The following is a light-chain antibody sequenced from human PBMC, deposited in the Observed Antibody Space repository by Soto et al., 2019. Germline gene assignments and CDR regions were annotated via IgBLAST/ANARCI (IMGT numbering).Light chain of an antibody. CDR1: SSDVGGYNY. J-gene: IGLJ2*01. Sequence: QPVLTQPASVSGSPGQSITISCTGTSSDVGGYNYVSWYQHHPGKAPKLIIYDVSNRPSGVSNRFSGSKSGNTASLTISGLQAEDEAEYYCSSYTGSSTPVVFGGGTKLTVL. CDR2: DVS. V-gene: IGLV2-14*03. CDR3: SSYTGSSTPVV.